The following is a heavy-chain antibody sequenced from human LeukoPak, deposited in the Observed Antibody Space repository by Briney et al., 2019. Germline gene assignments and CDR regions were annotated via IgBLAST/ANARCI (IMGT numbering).Heavy chain of an antibody. CDR2: IRGGGYST. D-gene: IGHD3-22*01. Sequence: GGSLRLSCAASGFTFSSYAMSWVRQAPGKGLEWVSAIRGGGYSTYYADSVKGRFIISRDNSRNTLYLQMNSPRAEDTAVYYCAKRVSQVFNSSGYYESSPDAFDIWGQGTMVTVSS. CDR3: AKRVSQVFNSSGYYESSPDAFDI. J-gene: IGHJ3*02. CDR1: GFTFSSYA. V-gene: IGHV3-23*01.